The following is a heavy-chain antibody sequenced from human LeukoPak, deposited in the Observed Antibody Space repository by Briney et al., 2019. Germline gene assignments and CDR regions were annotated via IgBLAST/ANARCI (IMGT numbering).Heavy chain of an antibody. CDR1: GFTVGSNY. Sequence: PGGSLRLSCAASGFTVGSNYMSWVRQAPGKGLEWVSVIYSGGSTYYADSVKGRFTISRDNSKNTLYLQMNSLRAEDTAVYYCAMRPPDFYYYGMDVWGQGTTVTVSS. J-gene: IGHJ6*02. CDR2: IYSGGST. V-gene: IGHV3-66*01. CDR3: AMRPPDFYYYGMDV. D-gene: IGHD3-3*01.